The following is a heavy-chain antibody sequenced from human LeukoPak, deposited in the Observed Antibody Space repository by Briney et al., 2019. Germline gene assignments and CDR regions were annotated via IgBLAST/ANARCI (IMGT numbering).Heavy chain of an antibody. CDR2: IYSGGST. Sequence: GGSLRLSCAASGFTFSSYAMSWVRQAPGKGLEWVSVIYSGGSTYYADSVKGRFTISRDNSKNTLYLQMNSLRAEDTAVYYCARDLPAAARAFDIWGQGTMVTVSS. D-gene: IGHD6-13*01. V-gene: IGHV3-53*01. J-gene: IGHJ3*02. CDR1: GFTFSSYA. CDR3: ARDLPAAARAFDI.